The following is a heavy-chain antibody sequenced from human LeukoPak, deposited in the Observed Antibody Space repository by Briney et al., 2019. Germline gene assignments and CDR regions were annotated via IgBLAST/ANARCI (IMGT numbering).Heavy chain of an antibody. J-gene: IGHJ4*02. CDR3: ARAEVGSSWDYFDY. CDR2: RSTYNGNT. CDR1: RYTFTTQG. V-gene: IGHV1-18*01. Sequence: ASLKVSCTASRYTFTTQGISWVRQAPGQGLEWMGWRSTYNGNTHYAQKVQGRVTINPDTPPSTAYTVLRSLRSDDAAVYYCARAEVGSSWDYFDYWGQGTLVTVSS. D-gene: IGHD6-13*01.